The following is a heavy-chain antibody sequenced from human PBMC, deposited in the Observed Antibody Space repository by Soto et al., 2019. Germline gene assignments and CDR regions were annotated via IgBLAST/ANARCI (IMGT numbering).Heavy chain of an antibody. CDR1: GFAFSSYG. CDR3: VSDRGYGHASVPYS. J-gene: IGHJ4*02. CDR2: ISYDGSLQ. V-gene: IGHV3-30*03. D-gene: IGHD5-18*01. Sequence: QAQLVESGGGVVQPGRSLRLSCAASGFAFSSYGMHWFRQAPGTGLEWVAVISYDGSLQHYADSVKGRLTNSRDNSKNMVLLQMSSLRAEDTAVYYWVSDRGYGHASVPYSWGQGTLVGVSS.